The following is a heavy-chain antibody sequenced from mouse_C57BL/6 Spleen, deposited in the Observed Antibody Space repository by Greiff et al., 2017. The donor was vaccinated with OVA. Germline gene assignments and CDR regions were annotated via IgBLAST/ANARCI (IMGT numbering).Heavy chain of an antibody. V-gene: IGHV1-69*01. Sequence: VKLQQPGAELVMPGASVKLSCKASGYTFTSYWMHWVKQRPGQGLEWIGEIDPSDSYTNYNQKFKGKSTLTVDKSSSTAYMQLSSLTSEDAAVYYCARGLRRYGDVWGTGTTVTVSS. CDR2: IDPSDSYT. CDR1: GYTFTSYW. J-gene: IGHJ1*03. D-gene: IGHD1-1*01. CDR3: ARGLRRYGDV.